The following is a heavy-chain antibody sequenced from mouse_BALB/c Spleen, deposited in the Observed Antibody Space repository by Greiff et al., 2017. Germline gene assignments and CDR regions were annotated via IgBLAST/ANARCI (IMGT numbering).Heavy chain of an antibody. CDR2: ISSGGSYT. Sequence: EVKLMESGGDLVKPGGSLKLSCAASGFTFSSYGMSWVRQTPDKRLEWVATISSGGSYTYYPDSVKGRFTISRDNAKNTLYLQMSSLKSEDTAMYYCAMDGTAWFAYWGQGTLVTVSA. V-gene: IGHV5-6*01. J-gene: IGHJ3*01. CDR1: GFTFSSYG. CDR3: AMDGTAWFAY. D-gene: IGHD4-1*01.